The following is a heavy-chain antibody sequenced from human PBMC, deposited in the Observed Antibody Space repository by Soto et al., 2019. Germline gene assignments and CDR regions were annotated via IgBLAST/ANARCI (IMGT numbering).Heavy chain of an antibody. Sequence: PGAFLRLSYVASGFTFSTYGMHWFRQAPGKVLEWVAIISYDGSNTYYADSVKGRFTISRDNSKNTLYLQMNSLRAEDTSVYYCAKEGGLSGSYYISSSYYFDYWGQGT. V-gene: IGHV3-30*18. CDR3: AKEGGLSGSYYISSSYYFDY. D-gene: IGHD1-26*01. J-gene: IGHJ4*02. CDR2: ISYDGSNT. CDR1: GFTFSTYG.